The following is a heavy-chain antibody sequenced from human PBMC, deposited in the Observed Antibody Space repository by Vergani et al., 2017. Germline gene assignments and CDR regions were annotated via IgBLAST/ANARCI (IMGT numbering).Heavy chain of an antibody. D-gene: IGHD3-16*01. CDR2: IQFDGSNQ. J-gene: IGHJ4*02. V-gene: IGHV3-30*02. Sequence: QVQLVESGGGVVQRGGSLRLSCATSGFTLSNYDMQWIRQGHGKGLEFVAFIQFDGSNQYYADSVKGRFTLSRDFSKNTLYLQMNSLRTDDTATYYCAKHFRGWGIDYWGQGTQVIVSS. CDR3: AKHFRGWGIDY. CDR1: GFTLSNYD.